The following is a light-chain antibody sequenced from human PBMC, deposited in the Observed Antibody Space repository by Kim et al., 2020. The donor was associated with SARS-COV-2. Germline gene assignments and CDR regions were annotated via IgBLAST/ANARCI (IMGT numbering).Light chain of an antibody. CDR3: KSRDTSGDRLV. CDR1: SLRTYY. CDR2: AKN. J-gene: IGLJ2*01. V-gene: IGLV3-19*01. Sequence: MGQTVRITCQGDSLRTYYASWYQQKPGQAPALVIYAKNNRPSGIPDRFSGSSSGNTASLTITGAQAEDEADYYCKSRDTSGDRLVFGGGTQLTVL.